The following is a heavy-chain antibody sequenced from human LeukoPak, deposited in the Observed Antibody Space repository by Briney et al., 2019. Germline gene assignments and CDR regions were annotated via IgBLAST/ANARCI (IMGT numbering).Heavy chain of an antibody. Sequence: ASVKVSCKASSYTFSSYGISWVRQAPGQGLEWMGWISPYNGNTNYAQKFQGRVTMTTDTSTSTVYMGLRSLRSDDTAVYYCARDKEQWLVDAFDIWGQGTMVTVSS. CDR3: ARDKEQWLVDAFDI. CDR1: SYTFSSYG. D-gene: IGHD6-19*01. CDR2: ISPYNGNT. V-gene: IGHV1-18*01. J-gene: IGHJ3*02.